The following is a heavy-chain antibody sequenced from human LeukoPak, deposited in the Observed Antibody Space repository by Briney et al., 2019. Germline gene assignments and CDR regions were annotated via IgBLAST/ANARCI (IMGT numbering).Heavy chain of an antibody. CDR3: VRDLHWGGFDV. J-gene: IGHJ3*01. V-gene: IGHV3-48*01. D-gene: IGHD7-27*01. Sequence: GGSLRLSCAASGFIFSSYGMNWVRQAPGKGLEWVSYISSSSSTIYYADSVKGRFTISRDNAKSTVSLQMSSLRAEDTALYYCVRDLHWGGFDVWGQGTMVTVSS. CDR1: GFIFSSYG. CDR2: ISSSSSTI.